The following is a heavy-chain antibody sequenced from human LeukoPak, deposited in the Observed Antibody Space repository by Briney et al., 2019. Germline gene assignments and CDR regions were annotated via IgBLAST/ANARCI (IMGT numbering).Heavy chain of an antibody. CDR1: GFTFTNSA. V-gene: IGHV1-58*02. J-gene: IGHJ4*02. D-gene: IGHD5-24*01. Sequence: GTSVKVSCKASGFTFTNSAMQWVRQARGQRLEWIGWTVVASGNTKYAQKFQERVTITRDMSTSTAYMELSSLSPEDTAVYYCAAAPIEMQQRGFDYWGQGTLVTVSS. CDR3: AAAPIEMQQRGFDY. CDR2: TVVASGNT.